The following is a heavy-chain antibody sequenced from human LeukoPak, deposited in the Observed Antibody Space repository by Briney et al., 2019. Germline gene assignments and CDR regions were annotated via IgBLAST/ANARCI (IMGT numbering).Heavy chain of an antibody. J-gene: IGHJ4*02. CDR3: ARVTMVRGVIIGNDDY. D-gene: IGHD3-10*01. CDR2: ISAYNGNT. CDR1: GYTFTSYG. Sequence: ASVKVSCKASGYTFTSYGISWVRQAPGHGLEWMGWISAYNGNTNYAQKLQGRVTMTTDTSTGTAYMELRSLRSDDTAVYYCARVTMVRGVIIGNDDYWGQGTLVTVSS. V-gene: IGHV1-18*01.